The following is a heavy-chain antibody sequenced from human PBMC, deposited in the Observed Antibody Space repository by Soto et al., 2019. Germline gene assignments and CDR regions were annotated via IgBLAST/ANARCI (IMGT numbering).Heavy chain of an antibody. V-gene: IGHV3-48*01. J-gene: IGHJ6*03. CDR1: GFTFRSYS. CDR3: ARKPSGYGYYYMDV. CDR2: ISSSSSTI. Sequence: GGSLRLSCAAPGFTFRSYSMNWVRQAPGKGLEWVSYISSSSSTIYYAGSVKGRFTISRDNAKNSLYLQMNSLRAEDTAVYYCARKPSGYGYYYMDVWGKGTTVTVSS. D-gene: IGHD5-12*01.